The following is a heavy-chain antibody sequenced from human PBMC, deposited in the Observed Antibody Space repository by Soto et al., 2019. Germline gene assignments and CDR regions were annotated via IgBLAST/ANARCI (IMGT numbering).Heavy chain of an antibody. J-gene: IGHJ4*02. Sequence: SETLSLTCAVYGGSFIGYYWSWIRQPPGKGLEWIGEINHSGSTNYNPSLKSRVTISVDTSKNQFSLKLSSVTAADTAVYYCARVTPPGVGFGDQIGGLFDYWGQGTLVTVSS. D-gene: IGHD3-10*01. V-gene: IGHV4-34*01. CDR2: INHSGST. CDR3: ARVTPPGVGFGDQIGGLFDY. CDR1: GGSFIGYY.